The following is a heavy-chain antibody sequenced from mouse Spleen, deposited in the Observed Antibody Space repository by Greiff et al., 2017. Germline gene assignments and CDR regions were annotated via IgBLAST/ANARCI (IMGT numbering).Heavy chain of an antibody. D-gene: IGHD1-1*01. V-gene: IGHV5-9-2*01. CDR1: GFTFSSYG. CDR2: ISGGGSYT. J-gene: IGHJ2*01. CDR3: ARHYYGSVDFDY. Sequence: EVMLVESGGGLVKPGGSLKLSCAASGFTFSSYGMSWVRQTPEKRLEWVATISGGGSYTYYPDSVKGRFTISRDNAKNNLYLQMSSLRSEDTALYYCARHYYGSVDFDYWGQGTTLTVSS.